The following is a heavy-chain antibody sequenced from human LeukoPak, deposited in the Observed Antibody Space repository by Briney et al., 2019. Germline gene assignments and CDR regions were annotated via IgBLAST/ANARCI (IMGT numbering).Heavy chain of an antibody. CDR3: ARLVVLVVPAAIPRRYYYGMDV. Sequence: PGESLKISCKGSGYSFTSYWIGWVRQMPGKGLEWMGIIYPGDSDTRYSPSFQGQVTISADKSISTAYLQWSSLKASDTAMYYCARLVVLVVPAAIPRRYYYGMDVWGQGTTVTVSS. D-gene: IGHD2-2*02. CDR2: IYPGDSDT. CDR1: GYSFTSYW. J-gene: IGHJ6*02. V-gene: IGHV5-51*03.